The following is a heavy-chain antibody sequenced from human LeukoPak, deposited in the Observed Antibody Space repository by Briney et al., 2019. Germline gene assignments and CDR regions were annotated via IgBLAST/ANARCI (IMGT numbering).Heavy chain of an antibody. CDR1: GYTFTSYD. J-gene: IGHJ4*02. Sequence: ASVNVSSNPSGYTFTSYDINLGRQPPGQGHGWGGWFNPNSGGTNYAQKLQGRVTMTRDTSISTAYMELSRLRSDDTAVYYGARDQGYCSSTSCSFDYWGQGTLVTVSS. CDR3: ARDQGYCSSTSCSFDY. V-gene: IGHV1-2*02. D-gene: IGHD2-2*01. CDR2: FNPNSGGT.